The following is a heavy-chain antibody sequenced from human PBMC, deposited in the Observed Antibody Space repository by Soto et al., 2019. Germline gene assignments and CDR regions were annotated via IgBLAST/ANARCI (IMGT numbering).Heavy chain of an antibody. CDR3: AKDLVVVPAANLDY. J-gene: IGHJ4*02. CDR1: GFTFSSYA. V-gene: IGHV3-23*01. D-gene: IGHD2-2*01. Sequence: GGSLRLSCAASGFTFSSYAMSWVRQAPGKGLEWVSAISGSGGSTYYADSVKGRFTISRDNSKNTLYLQMNSLRAEDTAVYYCAKDLVVVPAANLDYWGQGTLVTVSS. CDR2: ISGSGGST.